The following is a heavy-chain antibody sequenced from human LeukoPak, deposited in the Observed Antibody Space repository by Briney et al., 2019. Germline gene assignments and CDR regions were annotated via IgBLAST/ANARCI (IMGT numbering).Heavy chain of an antibody. CDR1: GYTFTGYY. D-gene: IGHD6-19*01. Sequence: ASVKVSCKASGYTFTGYYMHWVRQAPGQGLEWVGWINPNSGGTNYAQKFQGRVTMTRDTSISTAYMELSRLRSDDTAVYYCAREPGIAVAAGAFDIWGQGTMVTVSS. J-gene: IGHJ3*02. CDR3: AREPGIAVAAGAFDI. CDR2: INPNSGGT. V-gene: IGHV1-2*02.